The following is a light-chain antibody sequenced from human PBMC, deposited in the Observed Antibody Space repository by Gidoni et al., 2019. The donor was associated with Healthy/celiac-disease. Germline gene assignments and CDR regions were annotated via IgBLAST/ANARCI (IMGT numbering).Light chain of an antibody. CDR3: KKYNKWQT. J-gene: IGKJ1*01. V-gene: IGKV3-15*01. CDR1: QSVSSN. CDR2: GAS. Sequence: EILLTQSPATLSVSPWERATLSCRASQSVSSNLAWYQQKPGQAPRLLIYGASTRATGLPARFSGSGSGTEFTLTIRSLQSEDFAVYYCKKYNKWQTFGQXTKVEIK.